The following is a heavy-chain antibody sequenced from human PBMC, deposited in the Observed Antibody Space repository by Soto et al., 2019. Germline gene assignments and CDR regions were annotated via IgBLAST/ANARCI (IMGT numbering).Heavy chain of an antibody. CDR2: IYYSGST. D-gene: IGHD4-17*01. Sequence: SETLSLTCTVSGGSISSSSYYWGWIRQPPGKGLEWIGSIYYSGSTYYNPSLKSRVTISVDTSKNQFSLKLSSVTAADTAVYYCARVTVTKDGRWFDPWGRGTLVTVSS. V-gene: IGHV4-39*01. J-gene: IGHJ5*02. CDR3: ARVTVTKDGRWFDP. CDR1: GGSISSSSYY.